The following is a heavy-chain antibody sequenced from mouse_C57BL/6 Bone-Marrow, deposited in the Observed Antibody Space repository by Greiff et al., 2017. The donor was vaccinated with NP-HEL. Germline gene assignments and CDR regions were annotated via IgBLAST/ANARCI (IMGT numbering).Heavy chain of an antibody. CDR3: ARGAN. Sequence: QVQLQQPGAELVKPGASVKISCKASGYDFSNYWMTWVKQRPGKGLEWIGQIYPGDGDTNYNEKFKDKATLTVDTTSSTAYMQLSKLTSEDSADYFCARGANGGQGNGVTVSA. J-gene: IGHJ3*01. CDR2: IYPGDGDT. V-gene: IGHV1-80*01. CDR1: GYDFSNYW.